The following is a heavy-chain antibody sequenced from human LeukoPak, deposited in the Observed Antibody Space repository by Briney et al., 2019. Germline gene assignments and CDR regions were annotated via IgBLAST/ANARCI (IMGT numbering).Heavy chain of an antibody. CDR3: ARHPKDDSEDWFDP. CDR1: GGSISSYY. V-gene: IGHV4-4*07. CDR2: IYTSGST. J-gene: IGHJ5*02. D-gene: IGHD3-16*01. Sequence: SETLSLTCTVSGGSISSYYWSWIRQPAGKGLEWIGRIYTSGSTNYNPSLKSRVTMSVDTSKNQFSLKLSSVTAADTAVYYCARHPKDDSEDWFDPWGQGILVTVSS.